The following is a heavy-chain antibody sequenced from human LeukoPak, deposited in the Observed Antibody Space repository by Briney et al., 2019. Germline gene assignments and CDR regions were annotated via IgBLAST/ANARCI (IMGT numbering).Heavy chain of an antibody. CDR2: IYYSGST. CDR3: ARVGTFSTKYGDYP. D-gene: IGHD4-17*01. J-gene: IGHJ5*02. CDR1: GGSISSGDYY. Sequence: SETLSLTCTVSGGSISSGDYYWSWIRQPPGKGLEWIGYIYYSGSTYYNPSLKSRVTISVDTSKNQFSLKLSSVTAADTAVYYCARVGTFSTKYGDYPWSQGTLVTVSS. V-gene: IGHV4-30-4*01.